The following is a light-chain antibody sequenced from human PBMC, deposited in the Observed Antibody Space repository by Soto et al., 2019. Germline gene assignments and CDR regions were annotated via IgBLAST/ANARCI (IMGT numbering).Light chain of an antibody. V-gene: IGLV7-43*01. J-gene: IGLJ3*02. CDR1: TGAVSSWHY. Sequence: QAVVTQEPSLTVSPGETVTLTCASSTGAVSSWHYPIWFQQRPGQAPGALIYSTTPRRSWTPARFSASILGANAALTLSGVQPEDEGESFCLIYFPGPLLVLSGGTKVTVL. CDR3: LIYFPGPLLV. CDR2: STT.